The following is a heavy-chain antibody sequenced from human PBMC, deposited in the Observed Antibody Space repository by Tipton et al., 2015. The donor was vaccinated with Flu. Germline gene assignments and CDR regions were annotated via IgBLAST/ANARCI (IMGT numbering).Heavy chain of an antibody. V-gene: IGHV4-39*07. J-gene: IGHJ6*02. Sequence: PGLVKPSATLSLNCNVSGVSIKHTNYYWGWVRQSPGRGLEWLGGMHHSGHTNYNPSLRSRVAISIDTSKSQFSLELRSLTAADTAIYYCVSEQRVVTDVLGSFGLDAWGQGTTVTVSS. D-gene: IGHD2-21*02. CDR3: VSEQRVVTDVLGSFGLDA. CDR1: GVSIKHTNYY. CDR2: MHHSGHT.